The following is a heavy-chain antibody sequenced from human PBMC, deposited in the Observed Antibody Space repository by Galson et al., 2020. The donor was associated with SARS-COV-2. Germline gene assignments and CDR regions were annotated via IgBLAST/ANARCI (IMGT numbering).Heavy chain of an antibody. D-gene: IGHD2-21*01. CDR1: GFAVSSKY. Sequence: METGGSLRLSCAASGFAVSSKYMSWVRQAPGKGLKWVSVIYYDGNTNYADTVRGRFTISRDTSKNTVSLQMNSLRAEDTAMYYCVRDDGTAPYGYWGPGTLVTVSS. J-gene: IGHJ4*02. CDR2: IYYDGNT. V-gene: IGHV3-53*05. CDR3: VRDDGTAPYGY.